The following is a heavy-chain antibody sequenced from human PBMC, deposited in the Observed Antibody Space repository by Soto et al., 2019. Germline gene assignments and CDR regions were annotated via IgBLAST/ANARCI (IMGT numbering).Heavy chain of an antibody. CDR1: GGSITSGGSF. CDR2: IGYSGAT. CDR3: ARGGASSKWFAP. J-gene: IGHJ5*02. Sequence: SETLSLTCTVSGGSITSGGSFWSWIRQHPGKGPEWIAFIGYSGATSYNPSLASRVTISADTYKSQFSLNLRSVTAADTAVYYCARGGASSKWFAPWGQGTLVTAPQ. V-gene: IGHV4-31*03. D-gene: IGHD2-15*01.